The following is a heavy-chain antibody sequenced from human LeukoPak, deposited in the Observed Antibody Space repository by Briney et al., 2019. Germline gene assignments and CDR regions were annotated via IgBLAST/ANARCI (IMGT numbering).Heavy chain of an antibody. CDR3: VRSMYSSNWSGDDY. Sequence: GRSLRLSCAASGFTFSSYGMHWVRQAPGKGLEWVSVLYSDGSTYYADSVKGRFTISRDNSKNTLYLQMNSLRAEDTAVYYCVRSMYSSNWSGDDYWGQGSLVTVSS. CDR1: GFTFSSYG. V-gene: IGHV3-66*01. CDR2: LYSDGST. D-gene: IGHD6-13*01. J-gene: IGHJ4*02.